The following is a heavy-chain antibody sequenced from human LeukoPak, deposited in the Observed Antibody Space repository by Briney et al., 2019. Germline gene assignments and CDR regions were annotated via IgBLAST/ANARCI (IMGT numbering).Heavy chain of an antibody. CDR3: ARGSRYGSGSHFDF. D-gene: IGHD3-10*01. CDR2: ISSGGGNI. J-gene: IGHJ4*02. V-gene: IGHV3-11*01. CDR1: GFTFSDFY. Sequence: GGSLRLSCAASGFTFSDFYMGWIRQAPGKGLECVSYISSGGGNIHYADSVKGRFTISRDDAQNSLILQMNSLAAEDTAVFYCARGSRYGSGSHFDFWGQGTLVTVSS.